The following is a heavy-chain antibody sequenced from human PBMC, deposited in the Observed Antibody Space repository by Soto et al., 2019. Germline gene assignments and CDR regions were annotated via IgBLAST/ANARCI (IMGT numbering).Heavy chain of an antibody. D-gene: IGHD4-17*01. CDR1: EFTFANAW. J-gene: IGHJ4*02. Sequence: EVQLVESGGDLVKPGGSLRLSCAASEFTFANAWISWVRQAPGKGLEWVGRIRSKADCRTTDYAAPVKGRFTISRDESQNTLSLQKTSLNSEGTAVYYSTTLYYGHGGQGPLGTVSS. CDR2: IRSKADCRTT. CDR3: TTLYYGH. V-gene: IGHV3-15*01.